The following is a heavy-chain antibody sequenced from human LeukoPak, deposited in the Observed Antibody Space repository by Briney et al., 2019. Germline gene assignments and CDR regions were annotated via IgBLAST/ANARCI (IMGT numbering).Heavy chain of an antibody. D-gene: IGHD3-22*01. Sequence: ASVKVSCKASGYTFTSYYMHWVRPAPGQGLAWMGIINPSGGSTSYAQKFQGRVTMTRDTSTSTVYMELSSLRSEDTAVYYCARDRGVYDSSGYGSHWGQGTLVTVSS. CDR3: ARDRGVYDSSGYGSH. CDR1: GYTFTSYY. J-gene: IGHJ4*02. V-gene: IGHV1-46*01. CDR2: INPSGGST.